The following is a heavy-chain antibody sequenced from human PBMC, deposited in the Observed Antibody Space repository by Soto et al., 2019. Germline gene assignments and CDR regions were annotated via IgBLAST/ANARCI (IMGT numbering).Heavy chain of an antibody. CDR3: ARQLLAVAGTDHYYGMDV. Sequence: PGGSLRLSCAASAFTFSSYGMHWARQAPGKGLEWVAVIWYDGSEKYYGDSVKGRITISRDNSKNTLYLQMNSLRAEDTAVYYCARQLLAVAGTDHYYGMDVWGQGTTVTVS. V-gene: IGHV3-33*01. D-gene: IGHD6-19*01. CDR1: AFTFSSYG. CDR2: IWYDGSEK. J-gene: IGHJ6*02.